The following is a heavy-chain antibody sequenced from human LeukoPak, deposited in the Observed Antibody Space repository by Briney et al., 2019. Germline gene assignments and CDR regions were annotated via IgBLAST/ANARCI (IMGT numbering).Heavy chain of an antibody. D-gene: IGHD3-3*01. V-gene: IGHV3-49*04. CDR3: TREIGYYGFWSRYFRD. Sequence: GGSLRHSRTLSGFPLGAHVIRWVRDAPGKGGGWGGFILRKAYRGTTEYAASVNGGLTHVQDESKSIAYLQMNRLKSHLPAVYYCTREIGYYGFWSRYFRDWGQGTLVTVSS. CDR2: ILRKAYRGTT. CDR1: GFPLGAHV. J-gene: IGHJ4*02.